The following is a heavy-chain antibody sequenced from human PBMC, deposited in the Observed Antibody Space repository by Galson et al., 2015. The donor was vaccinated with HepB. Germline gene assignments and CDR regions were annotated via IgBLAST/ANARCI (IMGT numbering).Heavy chain of an antibody. CDR1: GYTFTGYY. J-gene: IGHJ5*02. Sequence: SVKVSCKASGYTFTGYYMHWVRQAPGQGLEWMGRINPNSGGTNYAQKFQGRVTMTRDTSISTAYMELSRLRSDDTAVYYCARADRITGTTRDFDPWGQGTLVTVSS. CDR2: INPNSGGT. V-gene: IGHV1-2*06. D-gene: IGHD1-7*01. CDR3: ARADRITGTTRDFDP.